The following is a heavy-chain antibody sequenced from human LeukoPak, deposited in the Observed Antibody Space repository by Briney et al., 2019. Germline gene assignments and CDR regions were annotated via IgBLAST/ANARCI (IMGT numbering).Heavy chain of an antibody. Sequence: SETLSLTCTVSGYSISSGYYWGWMRLPPGKGLEWIGSIYHSGSTYYNPSLKSRVTISVDTSKNQFSLKLSSVTAADTAVYYCAGDDFWSGLDAFDIWGQGTMVTVSS. J-gene: IGHJ3*02. CDR1: GYSISSGYY. D-gene: IGHD3-3*01. CDR3: AGDDFWSGLDAFDI. CDR2: IYHSGST. V-gene: IGHV4-38-2*02.